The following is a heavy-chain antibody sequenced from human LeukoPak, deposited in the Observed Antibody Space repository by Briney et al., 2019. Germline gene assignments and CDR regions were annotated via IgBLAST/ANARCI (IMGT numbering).Heavy chain of an antibody. D-gene: IGHD6-19*01. V-gene: IGHV3-23*01. Sequence: GGSLRLSCAASGFTFSSFDMHWVRQPTGQGLEWVSTISGPGGSTRDADSVKGRFTISRDNSKNTLFLHMSSLRADDTAIYYCARSVVAVAGTWLDYWGQGTLVTVSS. J-gene: IGHJ4*02. CDR1: GFTFSSFD. CDR3: ARSVVAVAGTWLDY. CDR2: ISGPGGST.